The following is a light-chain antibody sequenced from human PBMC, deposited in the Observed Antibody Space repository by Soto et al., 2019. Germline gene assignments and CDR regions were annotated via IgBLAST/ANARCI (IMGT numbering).Light chain of an antibody. CDR2: DVS. CDR1: SSDVGGYNY. CDR3: CSYEGSYTYV. J-gene: IGLJ1*01. V-gene: IGLV2-11*01. Sequence: VRTQVRSVYGFAGQSGTISCTGTSSDVGGYNYVSWYQQHPGKAPKLMIYDVSKRPSGVPDRFSGSKSGNTASLTISGLQAEDEDDYYCCSYEGSYTYVFGTGTEVTVL.